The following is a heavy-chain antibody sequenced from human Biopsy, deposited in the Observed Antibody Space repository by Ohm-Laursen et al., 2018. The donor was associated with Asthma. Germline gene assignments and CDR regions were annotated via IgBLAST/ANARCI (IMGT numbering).Heavy chain of an antibody. D-gene: IGHD1-26*01. J-gene: IGHJ4*02. V-gene: IGHV3-30*18. CDR2: ISFDGTNR. CDR3: AKEVFPGWELRRGPDS. CDR1: GFSFSNYG. Sequence: SLRLSCSASGFSFSNYGMHWVRQAQGKGLDWVAVISFDGTNRNYTDSVKGWFTIPRDNSRNTLHLEMNSLRAEDTAVYFCAKEVFPGWELRRGPDSWGQGTLVTVSS.